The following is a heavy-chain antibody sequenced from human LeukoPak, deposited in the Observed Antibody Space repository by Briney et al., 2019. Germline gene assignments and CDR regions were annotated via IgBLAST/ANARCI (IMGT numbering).Heavy chain of an antibody. J-gene: IGHJ4*02. Sequence: PGGSLRLFCAASGFNFDDYGMRWVRQAPGKGLEWVSGINWNGGSTGYADSVKGRFTISRDNAKNSLYLQMNSLRAEDTALYYCARDMKIARSAFDYWGQGTLVTVSS. CDR3: ARDMKIARSAFDY. D-gene: IGHD3-16*01. CDR1: GFNFDDYG. V-gene: IGHV3-20*04. CDR2: INWNGGST.